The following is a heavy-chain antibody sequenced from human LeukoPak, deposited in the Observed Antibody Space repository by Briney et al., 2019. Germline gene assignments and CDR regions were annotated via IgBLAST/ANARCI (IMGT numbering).Heavy chain of an antibody. J-gene: IGHJ4*02. D-gene: IGHD1-14*01. CDR2: IKQDGSEK. Sequence: GGSLRLSCAASGFSFTTDGTSWVRQAPGKGLEWVANIKQDGSEKYYVDSVKGRFTISRDNAKNSLYLQMNSLRAEDTAVYYCARGRTLFDYWGQGTLVTVSS. CDR3: ARGRTLFDY. V-gene: IGHV3-7*01. CDR1: GFSFTTDG.